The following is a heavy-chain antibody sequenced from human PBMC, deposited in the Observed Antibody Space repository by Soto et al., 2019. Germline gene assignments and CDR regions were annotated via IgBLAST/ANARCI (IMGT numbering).Heavy chain of an antibody. CDR1: GFTFSAYA. V-gene: IGHV3-23*01. Sequence: HPGGSLRLSCEASGFTFSAYAMSWVRQAPGKGLEWVSALTDNGGGTYYADSVKGRFTVARDNFKNTLYLQMNSLRAEDTAIYYCAKVVVPPSSGYYFDYWRQGALVTVSS. J-gene: IGHJ4*02. CDR2: LTDNGGGT. D-gene: IGHD3-22*01. CDR3: AKVVVPPSSGYYFDY.